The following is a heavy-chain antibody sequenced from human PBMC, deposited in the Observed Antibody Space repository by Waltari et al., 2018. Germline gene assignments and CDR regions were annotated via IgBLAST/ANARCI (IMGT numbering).Heavy chain of an antibody. D-gene: IGHD3-3*01. V-gene: IGHV4-59*01. CDR1: GGSISTYY. CDR2: LYYNGTT. J-gene: IGHJ4*02. CDR3: AGASGYDFWSGYPPPNY. Sequence: QVQLQESGPGLVKPSETLSLICTVSGGSISTYYWSWIRQPPGKGLEWIGYLYYNGTTHSNPSLKSRVTISVDPAKKQLSLGLTSVTAADTALYYCAGASGYDFWSGYPPPNYWGQGTLVIVSS.